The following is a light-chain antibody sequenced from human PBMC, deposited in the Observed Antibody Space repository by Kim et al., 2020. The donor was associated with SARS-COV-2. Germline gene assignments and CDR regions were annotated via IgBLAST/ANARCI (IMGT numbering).Light chain of an antibody. V-gene: IGKV1-27*01. CDR3: QNYDRAPLT. CDR1: QAIDKN. Sequence: ASVGDTVTITCRASQAIDKNLGGYQQGPGTVPKLLIFEATTLHSGVPSRFSGGGSGTEFTLTISGVQPEDVGTYYCQNYDRAPLTFGGGTKVDIK. J-gene: IGKJ4*01. CDR2: EAT.